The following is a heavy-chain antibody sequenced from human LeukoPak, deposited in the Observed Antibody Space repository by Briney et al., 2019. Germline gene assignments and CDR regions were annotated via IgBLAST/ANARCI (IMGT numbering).Heavy chain of an antibody. CDR2: ISSSSSYI. CDR1: GFTFSSYS. Sequence: PGGSLRLSCAASGFTFSSYSMNWVRQAPGKGLEWVSSISSSSSYIYYADSVKGRSTISRDNAKNSLYLQMNSLRAEDTAVYYCARDWFEDTMVRGVISLPTYWGQGTLVTVSS. D-gene: IGHD3-10*01. J-gene: IGHJ4*02. V-gene: IGHV3-21*01. CDR3: ARDWFEDTMVRGVISLPTY.